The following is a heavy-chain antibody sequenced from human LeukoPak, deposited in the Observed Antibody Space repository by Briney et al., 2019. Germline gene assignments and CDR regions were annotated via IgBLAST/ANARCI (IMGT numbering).Heavy chain of an antibody. D-gene: IGHD3-22*01. CDR1: GFNFSLYG. V-gene: IGHV3-30*18. CDR2: ISYDGSIK. CDR3: ANYYESSGLDY. J-gene: IGHJ4*02. Sequence: GGSLRLSCAASGFNFSLYGMHWVRQAPGKGLEWMAVISYDGSIKYYADSVKGRFTISRDNSKNTLYLQMNSLRAEDTAVYYCANYYESSGLDYWGQGTLVTVSS.